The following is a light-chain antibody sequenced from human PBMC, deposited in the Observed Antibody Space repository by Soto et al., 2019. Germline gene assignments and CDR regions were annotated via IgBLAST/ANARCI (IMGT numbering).Light chain of an antibody. Sequence: SYELTQPPSVSVAPGQTARSTCGGNNIGDTGVHWYQQKSGQAPVLVIYSDSDRPSGIPERFSGSNSGNTATLTISGVEAGDEADYYCQVWDSSRDHYVFGAGTKLTVL. CDR3: QVWDSSRDHYV. J-gene: IGLJ1*01. CDR2: SDS. V-gene: IGLV3-21*04. CDR1: NIGDTG.